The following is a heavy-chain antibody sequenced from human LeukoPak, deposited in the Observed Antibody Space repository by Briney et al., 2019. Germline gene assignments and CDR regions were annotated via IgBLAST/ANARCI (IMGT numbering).Heavy chain of an antibody. D-gene: IGHD1-26*01. CDR1: GFTFSSYA. Sequence: HHGGSLRLSCAASGFTFSSYAMSWVRQAPGKGLEWVSGISAGGGSTYYPDSVKGRFTISRDNSKNTLYLQMNSLRAEDTAVYYCAKGPGSFFRDAGRYFHHWGQGTLVTVSS. V-gene: IGHV3-23*01. CDR2: ISAGGGST. J-gene: IGHJ1*01. CDR3: AKGPGSFFRDAGRYFHH.